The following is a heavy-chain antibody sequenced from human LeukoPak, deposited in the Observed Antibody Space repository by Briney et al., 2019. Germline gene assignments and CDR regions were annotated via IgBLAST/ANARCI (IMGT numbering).Heavy chain of an antibody. D-gene: IGHD5-12*01. Sequence: GESLKISCKGSGYSFTSYWIGWVRQMPGKGLEWMGIIYPGDSDTRYSPSFQGQVTISADKSISTAYLQWSSLKASDTAMYYCARLVPNSGYGFFDYYYYYMDVWGKGTTVTISS. CDR3: ARLVPNSGYGFFDYYYYYMDV. CDR1: GYSFTSYW. CDR2: IYPGDSDT. J-gene: IGHJ6*03. V-gene: IGHV5-51*01.